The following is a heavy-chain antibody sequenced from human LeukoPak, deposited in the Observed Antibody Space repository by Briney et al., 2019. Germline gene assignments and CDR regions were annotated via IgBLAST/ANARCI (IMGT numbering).Heavy chain of an antibody. CDR3: ARAHPTGGDYFSDAFDI. J-gene: IGHJ3*02. D-gene: IGHD4-17*01. CDR1: GGSFSGYY. Sequence: SETLSLTCAVYGGSFSGYYWSWIRQPPGKGLEWIGEINHSGSTNYNPSLKSRVTISVDTSKNQFSLKLNSVTAADTAVYYCARAHPTGGDYFSDAFDIWGQGTMVTVPS. CDR2: INHSGST. V-gene: IGHV4-34*01.